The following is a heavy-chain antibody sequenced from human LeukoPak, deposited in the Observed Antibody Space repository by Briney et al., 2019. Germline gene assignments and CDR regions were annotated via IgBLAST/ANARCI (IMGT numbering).Heavy chain of an antibody. CDR2: ISGSGGSK. CDR1: GFTFSSYA. CDR3: ANPGATVTTSGY. D-gene: IGHD4-17*01. Sequence: GRSLRLSCAPSGFTFSSYAMSWVRHAPGTGQKWLSAISGSGGSKYYADTVKCRFTISRDNSKNTLYLQMNSLRAEDTAVYYCANPGATVTTSGYWGQGTLVTVSS. J-gene: IGHJ4*02. V-gene: IGHV3-23*01.